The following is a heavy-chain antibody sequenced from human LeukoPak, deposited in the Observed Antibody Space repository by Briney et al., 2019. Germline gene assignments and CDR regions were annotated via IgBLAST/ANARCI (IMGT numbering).Heavy chain of an antibody. J-gene: IGHJ4*02. D-gene: IGHD1-26*01. V-gene: IGHV3-30-3*01. CDR1: GFTFSSYA. CDR3: ARGLGGSYGY. CDR2: ISYDGSNK. Sequence: GGSLRLSCAASGFTFSSYAMHWVRQAPGKGLEWVAVISYDGSNKYYADSVKGRFTISRDNSKNTLYLQMNSLRAEDTAVYYCARGLGGSYGYWGQGTLVTVSS.